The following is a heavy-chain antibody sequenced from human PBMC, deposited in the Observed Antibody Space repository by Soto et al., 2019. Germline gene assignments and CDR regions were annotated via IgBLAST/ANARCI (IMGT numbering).Heavy chain of an antibody. CDR1: GASISSSAYY. D-gene: IGHD3-10*02. V-gene: IGHV4-30-4*01. CDR3: ARHPFGHDREYHYAMDV. CDR2: IFHSGGA. Sequence: SETLSLTCTVSGASISSSAYYWSWVRQPPGKGLEWIGYIFHSGGAYYNPSLKSRVTISVDTSKNQFSLKLTSVTAADTAVFYCARHPFGHDREYHYAMDVWGQGTTVTVSS. J-gene: IGHJ6*02.